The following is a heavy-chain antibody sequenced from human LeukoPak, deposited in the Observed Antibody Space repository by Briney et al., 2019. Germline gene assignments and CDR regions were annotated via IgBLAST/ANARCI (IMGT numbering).Heavy chain of an antibody. Sequence: PSETLSLTCTVSGGSITNYYWSWVRQPAGKGLEWIGRIFSSGSTDYNPSLKSRVTMSVDTSKNQFSLKLTSMTAADTAVYYCARRKVLPTAVDAFDIWGQGTMVTVSS. D-gene: IGHD2-2*01. CDR3: ARRKVLPTAVDAFDI. J-gene: IGHJ3*02. CDR2: IFSSGST. V-gene: IGHV4-4*07. CDR1: GGSITNYY.